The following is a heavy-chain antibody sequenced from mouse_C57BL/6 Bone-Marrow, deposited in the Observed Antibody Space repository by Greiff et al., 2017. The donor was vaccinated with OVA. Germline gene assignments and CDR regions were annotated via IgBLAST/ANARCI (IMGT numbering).Heavy chain of an antibody. D-gene: IGHD2-3*01. J-gene: IGHJ3*01. V-gene: IGHV3-5*01. CDR3: ARDNDGYWAY. Sequence: EVKLMESGPGLVKPSQTVFLTCTVTGISITTGNYRWSWLRQFPGNKLEWIGYIYYSGTITSHPSLTHRTTLTRDTPKKQFFLESNSLTAEDTATYYCARDNDGYWAYWGQGTLVTVAA. CDR2: IYYSGTI. CDR1: GISITTGNYR.